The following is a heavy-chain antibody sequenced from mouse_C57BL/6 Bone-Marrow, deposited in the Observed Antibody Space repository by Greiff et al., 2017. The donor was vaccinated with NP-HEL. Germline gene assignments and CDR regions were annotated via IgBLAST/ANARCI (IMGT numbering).Heavy chain of an antibody. CDR1: GFTFNTYA. CDR2: IRSKSSNYAT. D-gene: IGHD2-3*01. V-gene: IGHV10-3*01. CDR3: VRFYDGYYLGFAY. J-gene: IGHJ3*01. Sequence: EVQVVESGGGLVQPKGSLKLSCAASGFTFNTYAMHWVRQAPGKGLEWVALIRSKSSNYATYYADSVKDRFTISRDDSQSMLYLQMNNLKTEDTAMYYCVRFYDGYYLGFAYWGQGTLVTVSA.